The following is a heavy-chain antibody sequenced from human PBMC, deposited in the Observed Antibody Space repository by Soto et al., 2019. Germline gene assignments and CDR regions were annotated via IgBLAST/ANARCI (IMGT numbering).Heavy chain of an antibody. D-gene: IGHD6-6*01. CDR1: GYTFTSYG. CDR2: ISAYNGNT. J-gene: IGHJ4*02. CDR3: AGDPSIAGPFDY. V-gene: IGHV1-18*01. Sequence: QVQLVQSGAEVKKPGASVKVSCKASGYTFTSYGISWVRQAPGQGLEWMGWISAYNGNTNYAHKLSGRGTMPTETSRSTGDTELRSMTSHDTAVYYAAGDPSIAGPFDYWGKATLVTVSS.